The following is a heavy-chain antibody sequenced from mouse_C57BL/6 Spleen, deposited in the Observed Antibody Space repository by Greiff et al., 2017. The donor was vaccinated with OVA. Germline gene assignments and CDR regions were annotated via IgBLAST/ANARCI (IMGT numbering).Heavy chain of an antibody. V-gene: IGHV7-3*01. J-gene: IGHJ4*01. Sequence: EVMLVESGGGLVQPGGSLSLSCAASGFTFTDYYMSWVRQPPGKALEWLGFIRNKANCYTTEYSASVKGRFTISRDNSQSILYLQMNALRAEDSATYSCASLLYAMDYWGQGTSVTVSS. CDR3: ASLLYAMDY. CDR1: GFTFTDYY. CDR2: IRNKANCYTT.